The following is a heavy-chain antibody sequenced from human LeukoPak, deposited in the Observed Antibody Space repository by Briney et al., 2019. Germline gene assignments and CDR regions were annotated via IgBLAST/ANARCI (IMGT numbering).Heavy chain of an antibody. CDR1: GFTFSTYT. CDR3: ARSRGGTVDY. D-gene: IGHD3-16*01. V-gene: IGHV3-9*01. J-gene: IGHJ4*02. Sequence: PGGSLRLSCVTSGFTFSTYTINWVRQTPGKGLEWVSGISWNSGNIVYADSVKGRFTISRDNAKNSLYLQMNSLRTEDTALYYCARSRGGTVDYWGQGTLATVSS. CDR2: ISWNSGNI.